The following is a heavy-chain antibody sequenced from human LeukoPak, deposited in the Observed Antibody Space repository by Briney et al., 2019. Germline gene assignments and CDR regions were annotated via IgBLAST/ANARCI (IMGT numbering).Heavy chain of an antibody. J-gene: IGHJ3*01. CDR1: GFTFSSYW. V-gene: IGHV3-23*01. CDR3: ARDIQLSP. Sequence: PGGSLRLSCAASGFTFSSYWMHWVRQAPGKGLVWVSLISFSGANSYYADSVKGRFTISRDNSKDTLFLQMNSLRAEDTAIYYCARDIQLSPWGLGTMVTVSS. D-gene: IGHD5-24*01. CDR2: ISFSGANS.